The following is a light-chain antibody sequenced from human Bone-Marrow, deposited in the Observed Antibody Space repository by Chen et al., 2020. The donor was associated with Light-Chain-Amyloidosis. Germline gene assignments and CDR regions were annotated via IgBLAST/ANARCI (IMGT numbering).Light chain of an antibody. J-gene: IGKJ1*01. Sequence: DVVMTQTPLPLSVTPGHPAPISCKSSQSLLYSKWVTYLYWFLQKPGQPPQLLIYEAFNRFSGVPHRFSGSGSGTDFTLKISLVEAEDVGTYYCMQSIHLRTFGQGIKVEIK. CDR2: EAF. CDR3: MQSIHLRT. V-gene: IGKV2D-29*01. CDR1: QSLLYSKWVTY.